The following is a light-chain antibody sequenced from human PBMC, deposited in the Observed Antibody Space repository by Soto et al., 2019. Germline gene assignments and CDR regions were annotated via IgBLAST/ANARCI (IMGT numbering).Light chain of an antibody. CDR2: GAS. V-gene: IGKV3-20*01. Sequence: EIVLTQSPGALALSPGETANLSCRASQRVSSNYLSWYQQKPGQAPRLLIHGASSRATGIPDRFSGSGSGTDFTLTISRLEPEDFAVYYCQQYGSSPFTFGPGTKVDIK. CDR3: QQYGSSPFT. CDR1: QRVSSNY. J-gene: IGKJ3*01.